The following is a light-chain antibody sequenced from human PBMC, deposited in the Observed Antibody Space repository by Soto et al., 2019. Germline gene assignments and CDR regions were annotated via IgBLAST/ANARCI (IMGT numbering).Light chain of an antibody. J-gene: IGKJ1*01. V-gene: IGKV3-20*01. Sequence: EDVLTHSPGTLSLSHEDAATLSCTASENVRSSLGWYQQKPGQAPRLLIFDASNSTDWAQDRFSGSGSGTDFTLTISRLEPEDFPVYYCQQYGSSGTFGQVTKVDI. CDR2: DAS. CDR3: QQYGSSGT. CDR1: ENVRSS.